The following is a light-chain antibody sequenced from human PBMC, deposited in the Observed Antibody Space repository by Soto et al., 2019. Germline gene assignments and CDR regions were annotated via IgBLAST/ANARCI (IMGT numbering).Light chain of an antibody. Sequence: QSVLTQPASVSGSPGQSITISCTGTSSDIGADDFVSWYQHHPGKTPKLIIFEVTYRPSGFSHRFSASKSGNTASLTISGLQAEDEAIYYCSSYRRTTFPHIVFGGGTKVTVL. J-gene: IGLJ2*01. CDR2: EVT. V-gene: IGLV2-14*01. CDR3: SSYRRTTFPHIV. CDR1: SSDIGADDF.